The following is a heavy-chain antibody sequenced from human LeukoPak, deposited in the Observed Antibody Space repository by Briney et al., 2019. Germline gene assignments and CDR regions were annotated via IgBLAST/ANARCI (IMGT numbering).Heavy chain of an antibody. CDR1: GFTVSGNY. Sequence: SGGSLRLSCAVSGFTVSGNYMSWVRQAPGKGLEWVSLIYSGGATYYADSVKGRFTISRDNSKNTLYLQMNSLRAEDTAVYYCAKDQAYYYYYYMDVWGKGTTVTVSS. J-gene: IGHJ6*03. V-gene: IGHV3-53*01. CDR3: AKDQAYYYYYYMDV. CDR2: IYSGGAT.